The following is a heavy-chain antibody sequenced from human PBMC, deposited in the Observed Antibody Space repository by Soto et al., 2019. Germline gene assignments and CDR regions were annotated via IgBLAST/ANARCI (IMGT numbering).Heavy chain of an antibody. V-gene: IGHV3-7*01. CDR3: ARALITIFGVVADPAFDY. CDR2: IKQDGSED. CDR1: GFTFSSYW. D-gene: IGHD3-3*01. Sequence: EVRLVESGGGLVQPGGSLRLSCAASGFTFSSYWMSWVRQAPGKGLEWVANIKQDGSEDYFVDSVKGRFTISRDNAKSSLYLQMNSLRAEDTAMYYCARALITIFGVVADPAFDYWGQGTLVTVSS. J-gene: IGHJ4*02.